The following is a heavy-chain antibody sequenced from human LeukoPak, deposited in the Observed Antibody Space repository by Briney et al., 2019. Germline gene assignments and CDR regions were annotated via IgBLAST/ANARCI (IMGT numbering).Heavy chain of an antibody. CDR1: GDSVSSNSVA. J-gene: IGHJ4*02. CDR3: ARGRSWPLDY. V-gene: IGHV6-1*01. CDR2: TYYRSKWSS. D-gene: IGHD6-13*01. Sequence: SQTLSLTCALSGDSVSSNSVAWHWLRQSPSRGLEWLGRTYYRSKWSSDYAVSMESRITINSDTSKNQFSLHLNSVTPEDTAVYYCARGRSWPLDYWGQGTLVTVSS.